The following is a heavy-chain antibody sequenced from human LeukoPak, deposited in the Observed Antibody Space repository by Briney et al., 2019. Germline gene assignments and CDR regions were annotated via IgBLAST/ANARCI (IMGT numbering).Heavy chain of an antibody. CDR1: GFTFSSYA. J-gene: IGHJ1*01. D-gene: IGHD2-8*01. V-gene: IGHV3-23*01. Sequence: GGSLRLSCAASGFTFSSYAMSWVRQAPGKGLEWVSAISGSGGSTYYADSVKGRFTISRDNSKNTLYLQMNSLRAEDTAVYYCAKDVLNTDSSLLPAEYFQHWGQGALVTVSS. CDR2: ISGSGGST. CDR3: AKDVLNTDSSLLPAEYFQH.